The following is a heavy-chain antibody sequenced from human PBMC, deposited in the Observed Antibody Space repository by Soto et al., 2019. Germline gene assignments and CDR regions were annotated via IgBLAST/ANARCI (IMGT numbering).Heavy chain of an antibody. CDR1: GFTFSSYA. J-gene: IGHJ4*02. D-gene: IGHD3-22*01. Sequence: EVQLLESGGGLVQPGGSLRLSCAASGFTFSSYAMSWVRQAPGKGLEWVSAISGSGGSTYYADSVKGRFTISRDNSMNTLYLQMNSLSAEDTAVYYCAKGGLEPNYYESSGYWSGGVDYWGQGTLVTVSS. CDR3: AKGGLEPNYYESSGYWSGGVDY. CDR2: ISGSGGST. V-gene: IGHV3-23*01.